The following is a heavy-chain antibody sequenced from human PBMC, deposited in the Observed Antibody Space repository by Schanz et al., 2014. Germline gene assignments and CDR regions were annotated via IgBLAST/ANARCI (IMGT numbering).Heavy chain of an antibody. J-gene: IGHJ5*02. Sequence: QVLLVQSGPEAKQPGASVKVSCKASGYTFTGYYIHWVRQAPGQGFEWMGWINPLSGATDYAPTFQGRVSMTRDTHMSTAYVEVTRLVSSDTAVYYCARRGPNCSNNACCHGWFDPWGQGTLVTVSS. V-gene: IGHV1-2*02. CDR3: ARRGPNCSNNACCHGWFDP. CDR2: INPLSGAT. CDR1: GYTFTGYY. D-gene: IGHD4-4*01.